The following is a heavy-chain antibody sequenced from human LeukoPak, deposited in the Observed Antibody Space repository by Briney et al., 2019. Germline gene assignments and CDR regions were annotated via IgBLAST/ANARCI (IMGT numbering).Heavy chain of an antibody. CDR2: IIPIFGTA. CDR1: GGTFSSYA. V-gene: IGHV1-69*01. CDR3: ARGPGYCSSTSCYNYYYYYYMDV. Sequence: SSVKVSCKASGGTFSSYAMSWVRQAPGQGLEWMGGIIPIFGTANYAQKFQGRVTITADESTSTAYMELSSLRSEDTAVYYCARGPGYCSSTSCYNYYYYYYMDVWGKGTTVTVSS. J-gene: IGHJ6*03. D-gene: IGHD2-2*02.